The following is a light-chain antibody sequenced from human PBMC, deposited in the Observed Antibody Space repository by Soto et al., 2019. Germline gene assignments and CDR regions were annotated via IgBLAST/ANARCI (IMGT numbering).Light chain of an antibody. V-gene: IGLV2-23*02. CDR2: EVT. J-gene: IGLJ1*01. CDR3: CSYAGSSTYV. Sequence: QSVLTQPASVSGSPGQSITISCTGTSRDVGNYNFVSWYQQHPGKVPKLMIYEVTKRPSGVSNRFSGSKSGNTASLTISGLQAEDEADYYCCSYAGSSTYVFGTGTKVTVL. CDR1: SRDVGNYNF.